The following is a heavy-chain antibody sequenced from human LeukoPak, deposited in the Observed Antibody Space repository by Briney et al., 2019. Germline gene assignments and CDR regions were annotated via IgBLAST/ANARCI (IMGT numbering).Heavy chain of an antibody. V-gene: IGHV4-39*01. Sequence: MASETLSLTCTVSGGSISSSSYYWGWIRQPPGKGLEWIGSIYYSGSTYYNPSLKSRVTISVDTSKNQFSLKLSSVTAADTAVYYCARAGDRYFDWYPGDYWGQGTLVTVSS. CDR2: IYYSGST. D-gene: IGHD3-9*01. CDR1: GGSISSSSYY. J-gene: IGHJ4*02. CDR3: ARAGDRYFDWYPGDY.